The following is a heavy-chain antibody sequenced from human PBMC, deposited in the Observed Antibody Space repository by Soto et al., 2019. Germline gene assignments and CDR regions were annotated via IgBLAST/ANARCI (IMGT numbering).Heavy chain of an antibody. Sequence: GGSLRLSCVASGFTLSSNSMTCVRQAPGKGLEWVAVISYDGSNKYYADSVKGRFTISRDNSKNTLYLQMNSLRAEDTAVYYCARGNARYDFWSTSYYYYGMDVWGQGTTVTVSS. CDR2: ISYDGSNK. V-gene: IGHV3-30*03. CDR3: ARGNARYDFWSTSYYYYGMDV. CDR1: GFTLSSNS. D-gene: IGHD3-3*01. J-gene: IGHJ6*02.